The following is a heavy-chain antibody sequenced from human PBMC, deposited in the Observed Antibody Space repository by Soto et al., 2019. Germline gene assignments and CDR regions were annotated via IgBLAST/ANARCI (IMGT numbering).Heavy chain of an antibody. CDR1: GFTFSSDG. D-gene: IGHD1-7*01. J-gene: IGHJ3*01. V-gene: IGHV3-30*18. CDR3: AKDEICKTIRGDAFNF. CDR2: ISYDGSYQ. Sequence: QVQLVESGGGVVQPGRSLRLSCAASGFTFSSDGMHWVRQAPGKGLEWVAVISYDGSYQYYVDSVKGRFTISRDNSKNMVYLQMNSLRAEDTAVYYCAKDEICKTIRGDAFNFWGQGTMVTVSS.